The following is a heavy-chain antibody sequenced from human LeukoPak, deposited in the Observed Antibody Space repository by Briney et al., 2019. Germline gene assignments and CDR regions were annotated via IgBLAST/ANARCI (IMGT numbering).Heavy chain of an antibody. CDR3: ARGVGAPSRYFFDY. V-gene: IGHV4-39*07. J-gene: IGHJ4*02. CDR2: IYYGGTT. Sequence: SETLSLTCTVSGGSISSTSYYWGWIRQPPGKGLEWIGSIYYGGTTYYRPPLKSRVAISVDTSKNQFSLNLSSVTAADTAVYYCARGVGAPSRYFFDYWGQGTLVTVSS. D-gene: IGHD3-10*01. CDR1: GGSISSTSYY.